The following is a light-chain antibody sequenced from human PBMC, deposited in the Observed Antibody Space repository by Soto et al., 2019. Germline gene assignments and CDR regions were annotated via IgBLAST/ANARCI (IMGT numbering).Light chain of an antibody. CDR2: GAS. J-gene: IGKJ1*01. Sequence: EMVMTRSRAPLSLSPGERATLSCRSSQSVSSYLAWYQQKPGQAPRLLIYGASSRATGIPDRFGGSGSGTDFTLTISRLEPEDFAVYYCQQYGSSPPFTFGQGTKVDIK. V-gene: IGKV3-20*01. CDR1: QSVSSY. CDR3: QQYGSSPPFT.